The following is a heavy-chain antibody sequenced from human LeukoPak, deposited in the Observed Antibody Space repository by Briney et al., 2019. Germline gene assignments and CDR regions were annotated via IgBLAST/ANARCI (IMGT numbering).Heavy chain of an antibody. CDR1: GGTFSSYA. V-gene: IGHV1-69*05. CDR2: IIPIFGTA. D-gene: IGHD3-10*01. Sequence: SAKVSCKASGGTFSSYAISWVREAPGQGPEWMGGIIPIFGTANYAQKLQGRVTITTDESTSTAYMELSSLRSEDTAVYYCARSMVRAGGRFDYWGQGTLVTVSS. CDR3: ARSMVRAGGRFDY. J-gene: IGHJ4*02.